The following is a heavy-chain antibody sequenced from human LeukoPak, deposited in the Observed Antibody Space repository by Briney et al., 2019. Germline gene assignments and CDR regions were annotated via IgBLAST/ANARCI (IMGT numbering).Heavy chain of an antibody. D-gene: IGHD2/OR15-2a*01. V-gene: IGHV3-15*04. CDR3: TTLAFDVHY. CDR1: GFTFVNAW. CDR2: IESNPAGGRT. Sequence: KAGGSLRLSCAASGFTFVNAWMTWVRQAPGKGLEWVGRIESNPAGGRTDYAAPVKGRFTISRDDSRSTLYLQQNNLRAEDTAVYYCTTLAFDVHYWGRGTLITVSS. J-gene: IGHJ4*02.